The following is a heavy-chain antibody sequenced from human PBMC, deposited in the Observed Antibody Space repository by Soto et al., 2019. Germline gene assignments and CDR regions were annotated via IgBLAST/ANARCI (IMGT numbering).Heavy chain of an antibody. V-gene: IGHV3-33*01. CDR3: ARAPRMAPFDI. Sequence: GGSLRLSCAASGFIFSPYVIHWGRQAPGKGLEWVALIRNDGSDKYYAESVTGRFTISRDNSKNTVYLQMNSLRAEDTALYFCARAPRMAPFDIWGQGTMVTVSS. J-gene: IGHJ3*02. CDR1: GFIFSPYV. CDR2: IRNDGSDK.